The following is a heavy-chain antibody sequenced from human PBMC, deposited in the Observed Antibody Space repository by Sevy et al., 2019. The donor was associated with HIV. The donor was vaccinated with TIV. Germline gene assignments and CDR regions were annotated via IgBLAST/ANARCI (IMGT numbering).Heavy chain of an antibody. CDR1: GFTFSKYS. V-gene: IGHV3-23*01. CDR2: LSFGCGEI. J-gene: IGHJ4*02. D-gene: IGHD2-8*01. CDR3: AREGCTKPHDY. Sequence: GGSLRLSCAASGFTFSKYSMSWVRQPPGKGLEWVSTLSFGCGEINYEDSVKGRFTISRDNSKGSVYLQMNNLRPEDTAVYYCAREGCTKPHDYWGQGTLVTVSS.